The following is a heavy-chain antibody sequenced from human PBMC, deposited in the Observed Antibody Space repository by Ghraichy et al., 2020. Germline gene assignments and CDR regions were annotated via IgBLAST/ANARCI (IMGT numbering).Heavy chain of an antibody. J-gene: IGHJ4*02. CDR3: ARHRWARQQLVRRYFDY. Sequence: SETLSLTCAVYGGSFSGYYWSWIRQPPGKGLEWIGEINHSGSTNYNPSLKSRVTISVDTSKNQFSLKLSSVTAADTAVYYCARHRWARQQLVRRYFDYWGQGTLVTVSS. CDR1: GGSFSGYY. D-gene: IGHD6-13*01. V-gene: IGHV4-34*01. CDR2: INHSGST.